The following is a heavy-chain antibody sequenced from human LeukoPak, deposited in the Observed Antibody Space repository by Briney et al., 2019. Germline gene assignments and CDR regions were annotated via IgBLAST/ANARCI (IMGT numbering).Heavy chain of an antibody. CDR3: ARRAGAYSHPYDY. V-gene: IGHV3-53*01. Sequence: GGSLRLSCTVSGFTVSSDSMSWVRKAPGKGLEWGPFIYSGGSTHYSDSVKGRFTISRDNSTNTLYLQMKSLRAEDTAVYYCARRAGAYSHPYDYWGQGTLVTVSS. J-gene: IGHJ4*02. CDR1: GFTVSSDS. CDR2: IYSGGST. D-gene: IGHD4/OR15-4a*01.